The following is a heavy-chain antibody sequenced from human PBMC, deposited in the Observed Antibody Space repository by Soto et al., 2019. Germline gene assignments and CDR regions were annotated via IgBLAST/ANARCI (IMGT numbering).Heavy chain of an antibody. CDR1: GFTFSSYA. V-gene: IGHV3-30-3*01. Sequence: QVQLVESGGGVVQPGRSLRLSCAASGFTFSSYAMHWVRQAPGKGLEWVAVISYDGSNKYYADSVKGRFTISRDNSKNTLYLQMNSLRAEDTAVYYCARDPGGCDCSCDYWGQGTLVTVSS. J-gene: IGHJ4*02. CDR3: ARDPGGCDCSCDY. D-gene: IGHD2-21*02. CDR2: ISYDGSNK.